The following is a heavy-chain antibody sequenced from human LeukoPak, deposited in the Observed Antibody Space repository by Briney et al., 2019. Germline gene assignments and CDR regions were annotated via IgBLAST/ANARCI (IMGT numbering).Heavy chain of an antibody. CDR1: GFTFSSYS. CDR2: ISSSSSYI. V-gene: IGHV3-21*04. Sequence: GGSLRLSCAASGFTFSSYSMNWVRQAPGKGLEWVSSISSSSSYIYYADSVKGRFTISRDNAKNSLYLQMNSLRAEDTAVYYCARDYYDSSAYYYPFDYWGQGTLVTVSS. CDR3: ARDYYDSSAYYYPFDY. D-gene: IGHD3-22*01. J-gene: IGHJ4*02.